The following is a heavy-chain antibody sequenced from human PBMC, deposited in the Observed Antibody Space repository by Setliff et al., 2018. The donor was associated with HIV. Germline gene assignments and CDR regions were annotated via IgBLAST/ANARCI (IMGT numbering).Heavy chain of an antibody. CDR3: VRVDYGDYDFDY. J-gene: IGHJ4*02. CDR1: GHSITSDYQ. Sequence: SETLSLTCTVSGHSITSDYQWGWIRQPPGKGLEWIGGIYHSGSTYYNPSLKSRVTISVDTTKSQISLKLISVTAADTAVFYCVRVDYGDYDFDYWGQGTLVTVSS. V-gene: IGHV4-38-2*02. CDR2: IYHSGST. D-gene: IGHD4-17*01.